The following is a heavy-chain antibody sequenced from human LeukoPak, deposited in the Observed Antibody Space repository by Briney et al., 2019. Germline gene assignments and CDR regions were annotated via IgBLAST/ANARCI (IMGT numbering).Heavy chain of an antibody. CDR3: AAMIGVLPSHPNIDY. V-gene: IGHV1-58*02. Sequence: SVKVSCKASGFTFTSSAMQWVRQARGQRLEWIGWIVVGSGNTNYAQKFQERVTITRDMSTSTAYMELSSLRSEDTAVYYCAAMIGVLPSHPNIDYWGQGTLVTVSS. D-gene: IGHD3-3*01. CDR1: GFTFTSSA. J-gene: IGHJ4*02. CDR2: IVVGSGNT.